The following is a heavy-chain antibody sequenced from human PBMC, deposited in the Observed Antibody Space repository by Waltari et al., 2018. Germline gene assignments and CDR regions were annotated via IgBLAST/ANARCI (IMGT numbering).Heavy chain of an antibody. CDR2: IIPSLGIA. CDR3: ARDRGIQLAELWYFDL. D-gene: IGHD5-18*01. Sequence: QVQLVQSGAEVKKPGSSVTVSCKASGGTFSSYTISWVRPAPGQGLEWMGRIIPSLGIANYAQKFQGRVTITADKSTSTAYMELSSLRSEDTAVYYCARDRGIQLAELWYFDLWGRGTLVTVSS. CDR1: GGTFSSYT. J-gene: IGHJ2*01. V-gene: IGHV1-69*08.